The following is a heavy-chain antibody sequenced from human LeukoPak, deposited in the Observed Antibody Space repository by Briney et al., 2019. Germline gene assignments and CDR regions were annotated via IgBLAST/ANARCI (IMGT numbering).Heavy chain of an antibody. CDR2: IYYSGST. D-gene: IGHD6-6*01. V-gene: IGHV4-59*12. CDR1: GGSISSYY. J-gene: IGHJ5*02. Sequence: SETLSLTCTVSGGSISSYYWSWIRQPPGKGLEWIGYIYYSGSTNYNPSLKSRVTMSVDTSKNQFSLKLSSVTAADTAVYYCARDTISSSSGFGDWFDPWGQGTLVTVSS. CDR3: ARDTISSSSGFGDWFDP.